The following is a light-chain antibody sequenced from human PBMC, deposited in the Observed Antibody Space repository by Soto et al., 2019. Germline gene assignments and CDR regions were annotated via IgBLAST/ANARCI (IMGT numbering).Light chain of an antibody. Sequence: IQMTPSPSTLSASVGDRVTITCRASQDISHFLNWYQQKPGKAPKLLIYDASNLQTGVPSRFSGRGSGTDFTFTISSLQPDDSGTYYCQQYDDLPITFGQGTRLEI. V-gene: IGKV1-33*01. CDR3: QQYDDLPIT. CDR1: QDISHF. CDR2: DAS. J-gene: IGKJ5*01.